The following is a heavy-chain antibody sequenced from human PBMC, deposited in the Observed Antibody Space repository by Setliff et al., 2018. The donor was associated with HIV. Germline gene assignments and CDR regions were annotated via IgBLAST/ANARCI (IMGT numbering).Heavy chain of an antibody. Sequence: SVKVSCKSSGGTSKTFALNWVRQAPGQGLEWMGRITPKFGTSNYAQKFQSRITIVADKLTSTAYMELSSLRSDDTAIYYCARDRGWELSHPPFFDYWGQGTLVTVSS. CDR1: GGTSKTFA. V-gene: IGHV1-69*06. D-gene: IGHD1-7*01. CDR2: ITPKFGTS. CDR3: ARDRGWELSHPPFFDY. J-gene: IGHJ4*02.